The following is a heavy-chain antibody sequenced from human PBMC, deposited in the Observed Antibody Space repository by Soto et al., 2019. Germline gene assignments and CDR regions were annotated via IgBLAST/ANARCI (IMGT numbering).Heavy chain of an antibody. V-gene: IGHV1-69*01. CDR2: IIPITGTT. J-gene: IGHJ2*01. Sequence: QVQLVQSGAEVKKPGSSVKVSCKVSGGIFSSYAIGWVRQAPGQGLEWMAGIIPITGTTNHAQKFQGRVTVTADESTTTVSMELSSLTAEDTAVYYCAREYSSSSQYLYFDVWCRGTLVSVSS. D-gene: IGHD6-6*01. CDR3: AREYSSSSQYLYFDV. CDR1: GGIFSSYA.